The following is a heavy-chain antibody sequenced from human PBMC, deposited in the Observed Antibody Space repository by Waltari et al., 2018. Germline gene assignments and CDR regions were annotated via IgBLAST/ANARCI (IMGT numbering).Heavy chain of an antibody. CDR2: IIPIFGTA. V-gene: IGHV1-69*05. D-gene: IGHD1-26*01. J-gene: IGHJ4*02. CDR1: GGTSSSYA. CDR3: SCGVGATLADT. Sequence: QVQLVQSGAEVKKPGPSVKASCKASGGTSSSYAISWVRQAPGQGLEWMGGIIPIFGTANNAQKFQGRVTITTDESTGTAYMELSSLGSEDTAVYYCSCGVGATLADTWGQGTLVTVSS.